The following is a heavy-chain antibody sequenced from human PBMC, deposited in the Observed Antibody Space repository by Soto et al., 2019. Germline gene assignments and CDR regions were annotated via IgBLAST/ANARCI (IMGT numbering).Heavy chain of an antibody. V-gene: IGHV3-23*01. Sequence: GGALRLSDAARGFNFSRYGRSWVRQAQGKGLEWVSAISGGGGSTDYVDSVRGRFTITRDNSKNTVCHQMDSLRIDDTAMYYCVRDLALMADYWGQGTLVTVSS. CDR3: VRDLALMADY. D-gene: IGHD3-16*01. CDR2: ISGGGGST. CDR1: GFNFSRYG. J-gene: IGHJ4*02.